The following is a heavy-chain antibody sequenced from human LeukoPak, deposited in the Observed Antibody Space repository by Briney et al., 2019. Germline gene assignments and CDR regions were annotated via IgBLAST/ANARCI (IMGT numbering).Heavy chain of an antibody. CDR1: GGSISSSSYY. V-gene: IGHV4-39*07. Sequence: SETLSLTCTVSGGSISSSSYYWGWIRQPPGKGLEWIGSIYYSGSTYYNPSLKSRVTISVDTSKNQFSLKLSSVTAADTAVYYCAREGGRLLWFGESLTESYFDYWGQGTLVTVSS. J-gene: IGHJ4*02. CDR2: IYYSGST. CDR3: AREGGRLLWFGESLTESYFDY. D-gene: IGHD3-10*01.